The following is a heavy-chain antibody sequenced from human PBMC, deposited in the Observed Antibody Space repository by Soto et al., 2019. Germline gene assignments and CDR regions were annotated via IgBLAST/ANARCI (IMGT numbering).Heavy chain of an antibody. CDR3: AKSGRSGTLVY. V-gene: IGHV3-30*18. D-gene: IGHD1-7*01. Sequence: PGGSLRLSCAASGFTFSSYGMHWVRQAPGKGLEWVAVISYDGSNKYYADSVKGRFTISRDNSKNTLYLQMNSLRAEDTAVYYCAKSGRSGTLVYWGQGTLVTVS. CDR1: GFTFSSYG. J-gene: IGHJ4*02. CDR2: ISYDGSNK.